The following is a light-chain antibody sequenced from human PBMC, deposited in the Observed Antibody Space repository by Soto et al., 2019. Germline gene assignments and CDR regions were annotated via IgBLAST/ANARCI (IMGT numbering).Light chain of an antibody. V-gene: IGKV3-20*01. J-gene: IGKJ1*01. CDR1: QSVSSSY. Sequence: EIVLTQSPGTLSLSPGERATLSCRASQSVSSSYLAWYQQKPGQAPSPLIYGASSRAIGIQDRFSGSGSGTDFTLTISRLEPEDFAVYYCQQYGSSPWTFGQGTKVEIK. CDR2: GAS. CDR3: QQYGSSPWT.